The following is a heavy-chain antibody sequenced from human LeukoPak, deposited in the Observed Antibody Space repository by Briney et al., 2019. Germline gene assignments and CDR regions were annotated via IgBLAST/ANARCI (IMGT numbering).Heavy chain of an antibody. D-gene: IGHD5-18*01. Sequence: ASVKVSCKASGGTFSSYAISWVRQAPGQGLEWMGGIIPIFGTANYAQKFQGRVTITADESTSTAYMELSSLRSEDTAVYYCARGDTAMAAFGYWGQGTLVTVSS. V-gene: IGHV1-69*13. J-gene: IGHJ4*02. CDR3: ARGDTAMAAFGY. CDR1: GGTFSSYA. CDR2: IIPIFGTA.